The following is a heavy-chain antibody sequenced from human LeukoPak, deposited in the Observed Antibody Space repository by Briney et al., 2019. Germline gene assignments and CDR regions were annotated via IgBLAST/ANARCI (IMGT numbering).Heavy chain of an antibody. CDR1: GFSLSTSGVG. J-gene: IGHJ4*02. CDR2: IYWDDDK. CDR3: AHRRRAGMEGEIQLWLFDY. V-gene: IGHV2-5*02. Sequence: SGPTLVKPTQTLTLTCTFSGFSLSTSGVGVGWIRQPPGKALEWLALIYWDDDKRYSPSLKSRLTITKDTSKNQVVLTMTDMDPVDTATYYCAHRRRAGMEGEIQLWLFDYWGQGTLVTVSS. D-gene: IGHD5-18*01.